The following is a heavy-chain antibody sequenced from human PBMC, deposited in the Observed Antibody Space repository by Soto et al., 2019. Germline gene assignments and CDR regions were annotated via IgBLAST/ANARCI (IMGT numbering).Heavy chain of an antibody. V-gene: IGHV3-21*01. D-gene: IGHD4-17*01. CDR1: GFTFSSYS. J-gene: IGHJ6*02. Sequence: GMSLRLSCAASGFTFSSYSMNWVRQAPGEGLEWVSSISSSSSYIYYADSVKGRFTISRDNAKNSLYLQMNSLRAEDTAVYYCARDNQDYAGNFYQLLPYSYYDMHVCGPATT. CDR3: ARDNQDYAGNFYQLLPYSYYDMHV. CDR2: ISSSSSYI.